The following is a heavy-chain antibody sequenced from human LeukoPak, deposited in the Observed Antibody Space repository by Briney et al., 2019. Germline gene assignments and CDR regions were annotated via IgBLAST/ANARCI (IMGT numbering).Heavy chain of an antibody. CDR1: GYSISSGYY. CDR3: ARSWRMWWWTDAFDI. CDR2: IYHSGST. Sequence: SETLSLTCTVSGYSISSGYYWGWIRQPPGKGLEWIGSIYHSGSTYYNPSLKSRVTISVDTSKNQFSLKLSSVTAADTAVYCCARSWRMWWWTDAFDIWGQGTMVTVSS. D-gene: IGHD2-21*01. V-gene: IGHV4-38-2*02. J-gene: IGHJ3*02.